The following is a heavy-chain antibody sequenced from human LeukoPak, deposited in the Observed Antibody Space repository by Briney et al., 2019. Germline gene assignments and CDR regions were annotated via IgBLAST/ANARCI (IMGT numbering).Heavy chain of an antibody. CDR2: ISSSSTTI. V-gene: IGHV3-48*03. D-gene: IGHD6-19*01. J-gene: IGHJ4*02. CDR1: GFTFISYE. Sequence: GGSLRLSCAASGFTFISYEMNWVRQAPGKGLEWISYISSSSTTIYYADSVKGRFTISRDNSKNTLYLQMNSLRAEDTAVYYCAKHHIAVAGTGYFDYWGQGTLVTVSS. CDR3: AKHHIAVAGTGYFDY.